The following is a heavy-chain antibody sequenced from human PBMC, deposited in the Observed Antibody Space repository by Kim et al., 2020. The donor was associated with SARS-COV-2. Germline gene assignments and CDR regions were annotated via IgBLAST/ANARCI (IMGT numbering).Heavy chain of an antibody. V-gene: IGHV1-2*06. J-gene: IGHJ5*02. CDR1: GYTFTGYY. Sequence: ASVKVSCKASGYTFTGYYMHWVRQAPRQGLEWMGRINPNSGGTNYAQKFQGRVTMTRDTSISTAYMELSRLRSDDTAVYYCARVCSGGSCYGGNWFDPWGQGTLVTVSS. CDR2: INPNSGGT. CDR3: ARVCSGGSCYGGNWFDP. D-gene: IGHD2-15*01.